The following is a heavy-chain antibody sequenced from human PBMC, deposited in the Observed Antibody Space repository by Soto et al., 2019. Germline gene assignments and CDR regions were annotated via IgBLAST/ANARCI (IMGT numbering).Heavy chain of an antibody. CDR2: ISAYNGNT. D-gene: IGHD3-3*01. J-gene: IGHJ5*02. CDR1: GFTFTRYG. V-gene: IGHV1-18*01. Sequence: ASVKVSCKGSGFTFTRYGIRWVRQAPGQGLEWMGWISAYNGNTNYAQKLQGRVTMTTDTSTSTAYMELRSLRSDDTAVYYCARSRDDFWSGFYNWFDPWGQGTLVTVSS. CDR3: ARSRDDFWSGFYNWFDP.